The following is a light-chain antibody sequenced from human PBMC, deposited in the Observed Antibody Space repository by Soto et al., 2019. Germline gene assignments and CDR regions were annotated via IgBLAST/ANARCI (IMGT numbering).Light chain of an antibody. Sequence: DIQMTQSPSSLSASVGDRITITCRASQSISSYLNWYQHKPGKAPHLLIHTASTLQSGVPSRFSGSGSGTDFTLTINSLQPEDFATYYCQQTYNSPHSFGQGTRLDI. CDR2: TAS. CDR1: QSISSY. J-gene: IGKJ2*01. V-gene: IGKV1-39*01. CDR3: QQTYNSPHS.